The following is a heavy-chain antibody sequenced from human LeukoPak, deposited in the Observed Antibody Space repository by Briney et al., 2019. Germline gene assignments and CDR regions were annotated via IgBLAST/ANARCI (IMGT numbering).Heavy chain of an antibody. J-gene: IGHJ4*02. Sequence: GGSLRLSCAASGFTFSSYSMNWVRQAPGKGLEWVSSITSSSSYIYYAGSVKGRFTISRDNARNSLSLQMNSLRAEDTAVYYCARPSLNSGSYFDYWGQGTLVTVSS. V-gene: IGHV3-21*01. CDR1: GFTFSSYS. CDR2: ITSSSSYI. D-gene: IGHD1-26*01. CDR3: ARPSLNSGSYFDY.